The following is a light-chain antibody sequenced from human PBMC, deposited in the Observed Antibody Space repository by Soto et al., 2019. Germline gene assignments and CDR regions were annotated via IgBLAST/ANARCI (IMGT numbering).Light chain of an antibody. Sequence: DIQLTQSPSFLSASVGDRVTITCRASQGISSYLAWYQQKPGKAPKLLIYAASTLQSGVPSRFSGSGSGTEFTLTISSLQAEDFATYYCHQLNSYPYTFGQGTKLEIK. CDR2: AAS. J-gene: IGKJ2*01. CDR3: HQLNSYPYT. V-gene: IGKV1-9*01. CDR1: QGISSY.